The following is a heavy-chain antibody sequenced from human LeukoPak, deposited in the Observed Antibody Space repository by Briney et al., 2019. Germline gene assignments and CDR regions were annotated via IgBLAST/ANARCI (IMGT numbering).Heavy chain of an antibody. CDR2: INPNSGGT. J-gene: IGHJ5*02. D-gene: IGHD1-14*01. V-gene: IGHV1-2*02. Sequence: ASVEVSCKASGYTFTGYYMHWVRRAPGQGLEWMGWINPNSGGTNYAQKFQGRVTMTRDTSISTAYMELSRLRSDDTAVNTTNWFDPWGQGTLATVSS. CDR1: GYTFTGYY. CDR3: NWFDP.